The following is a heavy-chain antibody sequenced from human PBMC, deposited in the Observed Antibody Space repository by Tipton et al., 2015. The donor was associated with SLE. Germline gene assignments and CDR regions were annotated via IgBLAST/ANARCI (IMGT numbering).Heavy chain of an antibody. J-gene: IGHJ3*02. Sequence: TLSLTCTVSGGSISSYYWSWIRQPPGKGLEWIGYIYYSGSTNYNPSLKSRVTISVDTSKNQFSLKLSSVTAADTAVYYCARELGMVAFDIWGQVTMVTVSS. CDR2: IYYSGST. CDR1: GGSISSYY. D-gene: IGHD7-27*01. V-gene: IGHV4-59*01. CDR3: ARELGMVAFDI.